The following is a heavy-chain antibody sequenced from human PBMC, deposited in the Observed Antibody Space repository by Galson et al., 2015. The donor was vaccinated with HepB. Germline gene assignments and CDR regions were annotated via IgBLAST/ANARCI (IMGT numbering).Heavy chain of an antibody. D-gene: IGHD2-15*01. CDR1: GFTFSSYA. V-gene: IGHV3-30*04. J-gene: IGHJ6*03. CDR3: ARLRCSGGSCYPIYYYCYMDV. CDR2: ISYDGSNK. Sequence: SLRLSCAASGFTFSSYAMHWVRQAPGKGLEWVAVISYDGSNKYYADPVKGRFTISRDNSKNTLYVQMNSLRAEDTAVYYCARLRCSGGSCYPIYYYCYMDVWGQGTTVTVSS.